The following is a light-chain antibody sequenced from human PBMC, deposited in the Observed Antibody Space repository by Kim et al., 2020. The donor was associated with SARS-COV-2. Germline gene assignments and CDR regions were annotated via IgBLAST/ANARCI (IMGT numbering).Light chain of an antibody. CDR2: TAS. Sequence: DIQMTQSPSSLSASVGDRVTITCRASQDISRYLNWYQQKPGKAPKLLIYTASSLQSGVPSRFTGSGSVTDFTLTITSLEPEDFATYYCQQTSSAPRTFGPVTKLEI. CDR3: QQTSSAPRT. CDR1: QDISRY. V-gene: IGKV1-39*01. J-gene: IGKJ1*01.